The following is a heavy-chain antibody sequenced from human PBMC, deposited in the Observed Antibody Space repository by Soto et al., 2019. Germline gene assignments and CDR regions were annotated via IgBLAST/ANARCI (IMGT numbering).Heavy chain of an antibody. J-gene: IGHJ6*02. CDR1: GYTFTSYG. CDR3: AREGYCISTSCRHYDYYGMDV. CDR2: ISAYNGNT. V-gene: IGHV1-18*01. Sequence: QVQLVQSGAEVKKPGASVKVSCKASGYTFTSYGISWVRQAPGQGLEWMGWISAYNGNTNYAQKLQGRVTMTTDTSTSTAYMELRSLRSDDTAVYYCAREGYCISTSCRHYDYYGMDVWGQVTTVTVSS. D-gene: IGHD2-2*01.